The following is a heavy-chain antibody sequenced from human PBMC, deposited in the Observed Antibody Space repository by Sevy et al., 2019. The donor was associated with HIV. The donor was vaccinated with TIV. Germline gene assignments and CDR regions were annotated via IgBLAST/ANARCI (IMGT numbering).Heavy chain of an antibody. CDR3: ARDWDGEAGTGYYYYYGMDV. D-gene: IGHD6-19*01. CDR2: IYTSGST. V-gene: IGHV4-4*07. Sequence: SETLSLTCTVSGGSISSYYWSWIRQPAGKGLEWIGRIYTSGSTNYNPSLKSRVTMSVDTSKNQFPLKLGFVTAADTAVYYCARDWDGEAGTGYYYYYGMDVWGQGTTVTVSS. CDR1: GGSISSYY. J-gene: IGHJ6*02.